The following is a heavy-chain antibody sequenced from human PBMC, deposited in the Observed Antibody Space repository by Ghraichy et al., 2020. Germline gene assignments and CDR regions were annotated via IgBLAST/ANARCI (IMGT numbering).Heavy chain of an antibody. J-gene: IGHJ2*01. D-gene: IGHD3-3*01. CDR1: GGSISSYY. V-gene: IGHV4-59*01. Sequence: SETLSLTCTVSGGSISSYYWSWLRQPPGKGLEWIGNIDFSGGSKYSPSLTSRVTISVDTSKNQFSLKLVSVTAADTAVYYCARAIRFLWYFDLWGRGSLVTVSS. CDR3: ARAIRFLWYFDL. CDR2: IDFSGGS.